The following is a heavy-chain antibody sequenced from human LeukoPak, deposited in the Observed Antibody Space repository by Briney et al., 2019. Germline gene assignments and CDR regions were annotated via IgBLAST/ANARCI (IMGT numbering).Heavy chain of an antibody. CDR1: GFTFSSYG. Sequence: GGSLRLSCAASGFTFSSYGMHWVRQAPGKGLEWVAVISYDGSNKYYADSVKGRFTISRDNSMNTLYLQMNSLRAEDTAVYYCAKGYCSGGSCYSNDAFDIWGQGTMVTVSS. D-gene: IGHD2-15*01. V-gene: IGHV3-30*18. J-gene: IGHJ3*02. CDR2: ISYDGSNK. CDR3: AKGYCSGGSCYSNDAFDI.